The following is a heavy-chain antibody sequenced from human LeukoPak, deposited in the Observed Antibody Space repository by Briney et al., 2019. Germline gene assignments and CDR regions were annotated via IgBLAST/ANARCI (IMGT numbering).Heavy chain of an antibody. J-gene: IGHJ5*02. CDR1: GVSVSDYY. D-gene: IGHD2-21*01. CDR3: ARIRCGRGQARCYNH. CDR2: VSPGGYT. Sequence: PSETLSLTCAVSGVSVSDYYWSWIRQSPEKGLEWIGEVSPGGYTTYNPSLRSRVIISEDTSENQLSLNVTSVTAADTALYYCARIRCGRGQARCYNHWAQRSLVTVSS. V-gene: IGHV4-34*01.